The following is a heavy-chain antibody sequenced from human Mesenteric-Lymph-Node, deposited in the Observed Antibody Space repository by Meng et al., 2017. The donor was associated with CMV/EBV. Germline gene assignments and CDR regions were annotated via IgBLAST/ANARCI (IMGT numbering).Heavy chain of an antibody. CDR2: IHHTGST. J-gene: IGHJ4*02. V-gene: IGHV4-59*01. D-gene: IGHD3-22*01. Sequence: SETLSLTCTVSGGSISKNYWNWIRQAPGKGLEWGLEWIGYIHHTGSTIYNPSLKSRVTMSVDTSKNQFSLKLSSVTAADTAIYRCVRDLSFDASGFFDSWGQGTLVTVSS. CDR3: VRDLSFDASGFFDS. CDR1: GGSISKNY.